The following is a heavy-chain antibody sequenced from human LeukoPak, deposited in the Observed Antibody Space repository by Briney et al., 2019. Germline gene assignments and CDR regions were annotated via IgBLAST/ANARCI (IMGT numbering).Heavy chain of an antibody. V-gene: IGHV3-21*01. CDR3: AREGMVATFDY. CDR2: ISSSSSYI. CDR1: GFTFSSYS. Sequence: MSGGSLRLSCAASGFTFSSYSMNWVRQAPGKGLEWVSSISSSSSYIYYADSVKGRFTISRDKAKSSLYLQMNSLRAEDTAIYYCAREGMVATFDYWGQGTLVTVSS. D-gene: IGHD5-12*01. J-gene: IGHJ4*02.